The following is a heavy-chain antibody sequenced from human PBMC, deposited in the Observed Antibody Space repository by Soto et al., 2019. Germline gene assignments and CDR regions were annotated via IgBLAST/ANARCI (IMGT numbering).Heavy chain of an antibody. CDR1: GYSFTSYW. CDR2: IDPSDSYT. Sequence: PGESLKISCKGSGYSFTSYWISGVRQMPGKGLEWMGRIDPSDSYTNYSPSFQGHVTISADKSISTAYLQWSSLKASDTAMYYCARSPSYDILSYGMDVWGQGTTVTVSS. CDR3: ARSPSYDILSYGMDV. D-gene: IGHD3-9*01. J-gene: IGHJ6*02. V-gene: IGHV5-10-1*01.